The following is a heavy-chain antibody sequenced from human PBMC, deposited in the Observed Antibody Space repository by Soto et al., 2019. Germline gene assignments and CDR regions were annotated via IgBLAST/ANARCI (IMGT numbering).Heavy chain of an antibody. Sequence: GGSLRLSCAASGFTFSSYAMSWVRQAPGKGLEWVSAISGSGGSTYYADSVKGRFTISRDNSKNTLYLQMNSLRAEDTAVYYCAKVPPTDSGSYYYYGMDVWGQGTTVTVSS. J-gene: IGHJ6*02. CDR3: AKVPPTDSGSYYYYGMDV. V-gene: IGHV3-23*01. CDR2: ISGSGGST. CDR1: GFTFSSYA. D-gene: IGHD1-26*01.